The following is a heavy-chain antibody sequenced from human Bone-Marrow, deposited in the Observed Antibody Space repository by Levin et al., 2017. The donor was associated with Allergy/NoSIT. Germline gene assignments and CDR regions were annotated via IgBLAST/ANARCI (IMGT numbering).Heavy chain of an antibody. J-gene: IGHJ4*02. D-gene: IGHD2-2*02. Sequence: PGESLKISCATSGFIFSNFEMNWVRQAPGKGLEWVSYIDKSGTSTHYADSVKGRFTISRDNGENSLYLQMNSLRAEDTAVYFCARDPHTGYRFDYWGQGTLVTVSS. V-gene: IGHV3-48*03. CDR1: GFIFSNFE. CDR2: IDKSGTST. CDR3: ARDPHTGYRFDY.